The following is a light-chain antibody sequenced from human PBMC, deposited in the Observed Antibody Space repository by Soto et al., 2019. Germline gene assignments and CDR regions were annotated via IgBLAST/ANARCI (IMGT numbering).Light chain of an antibody. V-gene: IGKV3-20*01. J-gene: IGKJ3*01. CDR3: QQYGSSPFT. CDR2: GAS. CDR1: QSVSSSY. Sequence: ESVLTQSPGTLSMSPGERATLSCRASQSVSSSYSAWYQQKPGQAPRLLIYGASSRATGIPDRFSGSGSGTDCTLTINRLEPEDFAVYYCQQYGSSPFTFGPGTKVDIK.